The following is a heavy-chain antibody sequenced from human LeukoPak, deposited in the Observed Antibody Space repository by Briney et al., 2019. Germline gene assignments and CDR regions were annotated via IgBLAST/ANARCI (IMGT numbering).Heavy chain of an antibody. CDR1: GGSISSGDYY. Sequence: PSQTLSLTCTVSGGSISSGDYYWSWIRQPPGKGLEWIAYMYYSGSTYYNPSLKSRVTISADTSKNQLSLKLSSVTAADTAVYYCARPYYYDSRIDPWGQGILVTVSS. V-gene: IGHV4-30-4*01. CDR2: MYYSGST. J-gene: IGHJ5*02. D-gene: IGHD3-22*01. CDR3: ARPYYYDSRIDP.